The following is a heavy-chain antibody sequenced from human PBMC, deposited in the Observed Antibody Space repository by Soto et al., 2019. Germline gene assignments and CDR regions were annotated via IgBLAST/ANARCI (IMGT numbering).Heavy chain of an antibody. D-gene: IGHD3-10*01. CDR1: GFSLRQSGVG. J-gene: IGHJ2*01. V-gene: IGHV2-5*02. CDR2: IYCDDDK. Sequence: QITLKESGPTLVKSTQTLTLTCTFSGFSLRQSGVGVRWIRQAPGKALESLALIYCDDDKRYSPSLTSRLTITKETSKNQVILTMTNMDPVDTATYYCPHFLYYGEWYCDLWGRGTMVTVSS. CDR3: PHFLYYGEWYCDL.